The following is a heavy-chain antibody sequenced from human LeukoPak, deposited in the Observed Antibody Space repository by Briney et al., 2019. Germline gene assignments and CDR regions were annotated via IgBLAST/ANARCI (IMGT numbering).Heavy chain of an antibody. D-gene: IGHD6-13*01. CDR1: GYTFTSYG. J-gene: IGHJ4*02. CDR2: ISAYNGNT. V-gene: IGHV1-18*01. CDR3: ARDFPPYSSSWSPFDY. Sequence: ASVKVSCKASGYTFTSYGISWVRQAPGQGLEWMGWISAYNGNTNYAQKLQGRLTMTTDTSTSTAYMELRSLRSDDTAVYYCARDFPPYSSSWSPFDYWGQGTLVTVSS.